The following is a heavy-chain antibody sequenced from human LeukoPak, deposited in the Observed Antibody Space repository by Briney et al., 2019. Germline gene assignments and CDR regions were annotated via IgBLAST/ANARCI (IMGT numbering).Heavy chain of an antibody. CDR3: ARAVAAAGHNWFDP. V-gene: IGHV4-4*02. CDR2: INHSGST. J-gene: IGHJ5*02. Sequence: PSGTLSLTCAVSGGSISSSNWWSWVRQPPGKGLEWIGEINHSGSTNYNPSLKSRVTISVDTSKNQFSLKLSSVTATDTAVYYCARAVAAAGHNWFDPWGQGTLVTVSS. CDR1: GGSISSSNW. D-gene: IGHD6-13*01.